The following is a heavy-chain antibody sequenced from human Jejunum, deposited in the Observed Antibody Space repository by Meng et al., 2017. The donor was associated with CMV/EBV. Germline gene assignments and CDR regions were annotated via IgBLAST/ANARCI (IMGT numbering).Heavy chain of an antibody. V-gene: IGHV3-30*02. CDR1: GVTFSTYG. Sequence: VEVVGAGGGVVQRGGSLGLSCATSGVTFSTYGMHWVRQAPGKGLEWVTFIRNDGSNKYYVDSVKGRFTTSRDNSKNTVYLQVNSLRVEDTAVYYCVKEGLEYWGQGTLVTVSS. J-gene: IGHJ4*02. CDR3: VKEGLEY. D-gene: IGHD6-6*01. CDR2: IRNDGSNK.